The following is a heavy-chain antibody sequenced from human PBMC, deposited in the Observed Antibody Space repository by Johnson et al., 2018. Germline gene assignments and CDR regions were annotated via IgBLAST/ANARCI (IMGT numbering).Heavy chain of an antibody. CDR1: GFIFGDYA. CDR2: IRSKEYGGTT. CDR3: TRESRDGSSTDY. D-gene: IGHD2-2*01. V-gene: IGHV3-49*03. J-gene: IGHJ4*02. Sequence: VQLVESGVGLVQPGRSLRLSCTASGFIFGDYAMRWFRQAPGKGLEWIGFIRSKEYGGTTEYAASVKGRFTILRDDSKTIAYLQMNSLKIEDTAVYYCTRESRDGSSTDYWGQGTLVTVSS.